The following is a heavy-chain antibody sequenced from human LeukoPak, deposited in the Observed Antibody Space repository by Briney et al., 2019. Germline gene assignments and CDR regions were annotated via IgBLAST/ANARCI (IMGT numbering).Heavy chain of an antibody. V-gene: IGHV1-3*01. Sequence: ASVKVSCKASGYTFTSYDINWVRQATGQGLEWMGWINAGNGNTKYSQKFQGRVTITRDTSASTAYMELSSLRSEDTAVYYCARDRRGWYIFDYWGQGTLVTVSS. CDR1: GYTFTSYD. CDR3: ARDRRGWYIFDY. J-gene: IGHJ4*02. D-gene: IGHD6-19*01. CDR2: INAGNGNT.